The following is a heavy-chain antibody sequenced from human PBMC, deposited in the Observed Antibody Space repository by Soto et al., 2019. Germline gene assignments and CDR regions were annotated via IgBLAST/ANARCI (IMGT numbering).Heavy chain of an antibody. J-gene: IGHJ4*02. Sequence: SETLSLTCSFSGGAVTSHDMTWIRQYPEKGLEWTGYMHYNGFSQYNPSLKSRLTISVDTPKNQFTLQLTSVTVEATAAYYCATSYGNAWSTYWGQGTQVTVSS. V-gene: IGHV4-59*02. CDR3: ATSYGNAWSTY. D-gene: IGHD3-10*01. CDR1: GGAVTSHD. CDR2: MHYNGFS.